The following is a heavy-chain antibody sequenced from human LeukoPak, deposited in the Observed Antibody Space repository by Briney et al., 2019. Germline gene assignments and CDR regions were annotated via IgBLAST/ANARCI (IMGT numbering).Heavy chain of an antibody. CDR2: ISRSSGYI. Sequence: GGSLRLSCAASGFTFSTYSMNWVRQAPGKGLEWVSSISRSSGYIYYADSVKGRFTLSRDNAKNSLYLQMNSLRAEDTAVYYCARVRGVAPLHYYMDVWGKGTTVTVSS. D-gene: IGHD3-10*01. CDR3: ARVRGVAPLHYYMDV. V-gene: IGHV3-21*01. CDR1: GFTFSTYS. J-gene: IGHJ6*03.